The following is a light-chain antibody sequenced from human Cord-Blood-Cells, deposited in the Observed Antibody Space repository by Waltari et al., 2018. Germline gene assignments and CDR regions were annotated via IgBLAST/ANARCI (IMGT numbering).Light chain of an antibody. J-gene: IGLJ1*01. CDR3: SSYTISSTV. CDR1: SSDVGGYNY. CDR2: DVS. Sequence: QSALTQPASVSGSPGQSITISCTVTSSDVGGYNYVSWYQQHPGKAPKLMIYDVSNRPSGVSNHFSGSKSGNTASLTISGLQAEGEADYYCSSYTISSTVFGTGTKVTV. V-gene: IGLV2-14*03.